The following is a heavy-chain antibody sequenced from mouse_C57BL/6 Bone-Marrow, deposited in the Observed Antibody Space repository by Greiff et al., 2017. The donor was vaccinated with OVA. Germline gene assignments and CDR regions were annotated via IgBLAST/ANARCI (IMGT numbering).Heavy chain of an antibody. CDR2: IDPSDSYT. CDR1: GYTFTSYW. D-gene: IGHD3-3*01. CDR3: AREGDRLGFDY. Sequence: QVQLQQPGAELVRPGTSVKLSCKASGYTFTSYWMHWVKQRPGQGLEWIGVIDPSDSYTNYNQKFKGKATLTVDTSSSTAYMQLSSLTSEDSAVYYCAREGDRLGFDYWGQGTTLTVSS. J-gene: IGHJ2*01. V-gene: IGHV1-59*01.